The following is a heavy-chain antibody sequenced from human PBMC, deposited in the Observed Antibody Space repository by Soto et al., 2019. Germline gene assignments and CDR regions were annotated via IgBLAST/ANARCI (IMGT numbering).Heavy chain of an antibody. CDR1: GYSFTSYW. Sequence: GESLKISCKGSGYSFTSYWIGWVRQMPGKGLEWMGIIYPGDSDTRYSPSFQGQVTISADKSISTAYLQWSSLKASDTAMYYCARTGYSSSWYLGTDAVDIWGQGTMVTAS. CDR2: IYPGDSDT. V-gene: IGHV5-51*01. CDR3: ARTGYSSSWYLGTDAVDI. D-gene: IGHD6-13*01. J-gene: IGHJ3*02.